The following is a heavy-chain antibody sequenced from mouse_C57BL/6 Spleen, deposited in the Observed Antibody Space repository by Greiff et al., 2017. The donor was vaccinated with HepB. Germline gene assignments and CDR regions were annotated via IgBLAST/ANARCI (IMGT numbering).Heavy chain of an antibody. CDR1: GFTFSSYT. Sequence: EVRLVESGGGLVKPGGSLKLSCAASGFTFSSYTMSWVRQTPEKRLEWVATISGGGGNTYYPDSVKGRFTISRDNAKNTLYLQMSSLRSEDTALYYCARHSAYYRNCFDYWGQGTTLTVSS. CDR3: ARHSAYYRNCFDY. V-gene: IGHV5-9*01. D-gene: IGHD2-10*01. J-gene: IGHJ2*01. CDR2: ISGGGGNT.